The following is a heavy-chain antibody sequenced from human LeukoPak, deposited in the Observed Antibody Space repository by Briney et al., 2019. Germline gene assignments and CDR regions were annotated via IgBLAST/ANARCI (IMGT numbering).Heavy chain of an antibody. CDR1: GFTVSSNY. D-gene: IGHD6-13*01. J-gene: IGHJ6*03. V-gene: IGHV3-43D*03. Sequence: PGGSLRLSCAASGFTVSSNYMSWVRQAPGKGLEWVSLISWDGGSTYYADSVKGRFTISRDNSKNSLYLQMNSLRAEDTALYYCAKDIAAANYYMDVWGKGTTVTVSS. CDR2: ISWDGGST. CDR3: AKDIAAANYYMDV.